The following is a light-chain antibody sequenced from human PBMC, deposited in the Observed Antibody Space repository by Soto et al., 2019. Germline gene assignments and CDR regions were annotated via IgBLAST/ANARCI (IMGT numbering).Light chain of an antibody. CDR2: NNN. J-gene: IGLJ3*02. CDR3: AAWDDRLNGWV. Sequence: QSALTPPPSASGTPGQRVTISCSGSSSNIGSNTVNWYQQVPGTAPKLLIYNNNQRPSGVPDRFSGSKSGTSASLAISGLQSEDEGDYYCAAWDDRLNGWVLGGGTQLTVL. CDR1: SSNIGSNT. V-gene: IGLV1-44*01.